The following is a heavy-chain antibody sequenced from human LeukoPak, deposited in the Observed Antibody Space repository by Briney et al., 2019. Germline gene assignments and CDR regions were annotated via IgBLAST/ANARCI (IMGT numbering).Heavy chain of an antibody. CDR2: INPNSGGT. CDR1: GYTFTGYY. J-gene: IGHJ4*02. D-gene: IGHD2-2*01. Sequence: ASVKVSCKASGYTFTGYYIHLMRQAPGQGLEWMGWINPNSGGTNYAQKFQGRVTMTRDTSISTAYMELSRLRSDDTAVYYCARGIDCSSTSCYYDYWGQGTLVTVSS. V-gene: IGHV1-2*02. CDR3: ARGIDCSSTSCYYDY.